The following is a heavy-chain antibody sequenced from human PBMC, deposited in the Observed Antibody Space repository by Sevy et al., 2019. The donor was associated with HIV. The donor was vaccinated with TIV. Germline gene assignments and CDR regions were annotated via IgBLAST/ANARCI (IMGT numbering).Heavy chain of an antibody. V-gene: IGHV3-23*01. CDR3: AKELAMVGTGVFDM. J-gene: IGHJ3*02. D-gene: IGHD6-19*01. Sequence: GGSLRLSCTVSGFTFSNYDMSWVRQAPGKGLEWVSAISGRGDSTYYTDSVKGPFTISRDNSKNILYLQMNRLTAEDTAVYYCAKELAMVGTGVFDMWGQGTMVTVSS. CDR1: GFTFSNYD. CDR2: ISGRGDST.